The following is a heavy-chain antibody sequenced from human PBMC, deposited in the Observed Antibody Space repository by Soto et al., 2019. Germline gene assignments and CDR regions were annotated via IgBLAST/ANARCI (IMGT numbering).Heavy chain of an antibody. J-gene: IGHJ6*02. CDR1: GFTFSSYA. D-gene: IGHD6-13*01. CDR3: ANRYSSSWYEGGGYYYYGMDV. CDR2: ISGSGGST. Sequence: VQLLESGGGLVQPGGSLRLSCAASGFTFSSYAMSWVRQAPGKGLEWVSAISGSGGSTYYADSVKGRFTISRDNSKNTLYLQMNSRRAEDTAVYYCANRYSSSWYEGGGYYYYGMDVWGQGTTVTVSS. V-gene: IGHV3-23*01.